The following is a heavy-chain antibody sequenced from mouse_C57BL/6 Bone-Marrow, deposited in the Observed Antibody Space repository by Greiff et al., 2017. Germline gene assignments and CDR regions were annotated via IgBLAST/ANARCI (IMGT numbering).Heavy chain of an antibody. V-gene: IGHV1-15*01. Sequence: QVQLQQSGAELVRPGASVTLSCKASGYTFTDYDIHWVKQTPVHGLEWIGAIDPETGGTAYNQKFKGKAILTADKSSSTAYMELRSLTSEDSAVYYCTRGAYDYDKGLYWGQGTTLTVSS. CDR3: TRGAYDYDKGLY. CDR2: IDPETGGT. D-gene: IGHD2-4*01. J-gene: IGHJ2*01. CDR1: GYTFTDYD.